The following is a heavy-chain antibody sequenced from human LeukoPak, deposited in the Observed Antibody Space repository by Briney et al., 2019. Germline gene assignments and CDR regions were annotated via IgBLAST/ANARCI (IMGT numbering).Heavy chain of an antibody. J-gene: IGHJ4*02. CDR2: INHSGST. D-gene: IGHD5-18*01. V-gene: IGHV4-34*01. CDR1: GGSFSGYY. CDR3: ARRVGRGYSYGRFDY. Sequence: SETLSLTCAVYGGSFSGYYWSWIRQPPGKGLEWIGEINHSGSTYYNPSLKSRVTISVDRSKNQFSLKLSSVTAADTAVYYCARRVGRGYSYGRFDYWGQGTLVTVSS.